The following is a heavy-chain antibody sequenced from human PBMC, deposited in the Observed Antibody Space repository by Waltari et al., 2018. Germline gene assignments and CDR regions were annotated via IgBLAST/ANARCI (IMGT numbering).Heavy chain of an antibody. D-gene: IGHD1-7*01. V-gene: IGHV1-69*04. CDR2: IIPILGIA. CDR3: APSITGTL. Sequence: QVQLVQSGAEVQKPGSSVQVSCKASGGSFSSSVMRWVGQAPGQGLEGLGRIIPILGIANYAQKFQGRVTITADKSTSTAYMELSSLRSEDTAVYYCAPSITGTLWGQGTLVTVSS. CDR1: GGSFSSSV. J-gene: IGHJ4*02.